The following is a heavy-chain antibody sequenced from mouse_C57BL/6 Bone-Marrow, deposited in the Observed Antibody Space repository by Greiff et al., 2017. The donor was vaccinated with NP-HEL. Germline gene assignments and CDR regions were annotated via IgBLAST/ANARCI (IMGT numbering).Heavy chain of an antibody. CDR1: GYTFTSYW. CDR2: IYPGSGST. D-gene: IGHD2-12*01. CDR3: ARFGAYYKVDY. Sequence: VQLQQPGAELVKPGASVKLSCKASGYTFTSYWITWVKQRPGQGLEWIGDIYPGSGSTNYNEKFKSKATLTVDTSSSTAYMQLSSLTSEDSAVYYCARFGAYYKVDYWGKGTSVTVSS. V-gene: IGHV1-55*01. J-gene: IGHJ4*01.